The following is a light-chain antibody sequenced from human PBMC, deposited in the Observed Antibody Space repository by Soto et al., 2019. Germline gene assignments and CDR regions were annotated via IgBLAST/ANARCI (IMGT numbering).Light chain of an antibody. CDR1: QGIDSS. CDR3: QQLHDYPIT. Sequence: ILLTQSPSSLSASVGDRVTVTCRASQGIDSSFSWYQQKPGKAPKLLIYAASSLQSGVPSRFSGSGSGTDFTLTISSLQPEDFATYYCQQLHDYPITFGQGTRLEIK. V-gene: IGKV1-9*01. CDR2: AAS. J-gene: IGKJ5*01.